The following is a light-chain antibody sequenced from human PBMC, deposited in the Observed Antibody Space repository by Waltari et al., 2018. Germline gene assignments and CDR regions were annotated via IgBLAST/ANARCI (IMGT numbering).Light chain of an antibody. V-gene: IGKV1-5*03. Sequence: DIQMTQSPSTLSASVGARVTITCRASQSISSGLAWYQQKPGKAPNLLIYKASTLQSGVPSRFSGFRSWTEFTLTISSLQPDDFATYFCQQYKSYPLTFGGGTKVEI. CDR3: QQYKSYPLT. J-gene: IGKJ4*01. CDR1: QSISSG. CDR2: KAS.